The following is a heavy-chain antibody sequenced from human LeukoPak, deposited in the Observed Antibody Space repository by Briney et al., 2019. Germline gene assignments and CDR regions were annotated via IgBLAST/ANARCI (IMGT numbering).Heavy chain of an antibody. CDR2: LNWNGDNT. D-gene: IGHD6-6*01. CDR1: GFIFDDYA. CDR3: ARERLVDYSFYYMDV. V-gene: IGHV3-20*04. J-gene: IGHJ6*03. Sequence: GVSLRLSCAASGFIFDDYAMSWVRQAPGKGLEWVSGLNWNGDNTRYADSVKGRFTISRDNAKNSLYLQMNSLRAEDTALYYCARERLVDYSFYYMDVWGKGTSVTVSS.